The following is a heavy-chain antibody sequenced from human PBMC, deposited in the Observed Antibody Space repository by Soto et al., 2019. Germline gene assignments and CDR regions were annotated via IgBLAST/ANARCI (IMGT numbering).Heavy chain of an antibody. CDR3: AGGYYYDSSGYYEDY. V-gene: IGHV4-59*01. Sequence: SETLSLTCTVSGGSISSYYWSWIRQPPGKGLEWIGYIYYSGSTNYNPSLKSRVTISVDTSKNQFSLKLSSVTAADTAVYYCAGGYYYDSSGYYEDYWGQGTLVTVSS. CDR1: GGSISSYY. D-gene: IGHD3-22*01. J-gene: IGHJ4*02. CDR2: IYYSGST.